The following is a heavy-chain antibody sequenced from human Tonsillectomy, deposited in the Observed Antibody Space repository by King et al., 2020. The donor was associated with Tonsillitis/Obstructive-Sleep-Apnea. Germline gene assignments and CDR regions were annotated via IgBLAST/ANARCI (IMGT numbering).Heavy chain of an antibody. CDR2: INTNTGNP. Sequence: QLVQSGSELKKPGASVKVSCKTSGYTFTSYAMNWVRQAPGQGLEWMGWINTNTGNPTYAKGFTGRFVFSLDNSVSTAYLQISSQKAEDTAVYYCARETLPPTAAAGSNYFDYWGQGTLVTVSS. J-gene: IGHJ4*02. CDR1: GYTFTSYA. V-gene: IGHV7-4-1*02. D-gene: IGHD6-13*01. CDR3: ARETLPPTAAAGSNYFDY.